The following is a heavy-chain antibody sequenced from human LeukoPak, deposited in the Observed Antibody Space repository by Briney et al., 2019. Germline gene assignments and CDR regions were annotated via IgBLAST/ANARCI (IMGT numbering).Heavy chain of an antibody. D-gene: IGHD6-13*01. CDR1: GGSISSYY. Sequence: SETLSLTCTVSGGSISSYYWSWIRQPPGKGLEWIGEINHSGSTNYNPSLKSRVTISVDTSKNQFSLKLSSVTAADTAVYYCARGSRGIAAAGTQCWFDPWGQGTLVTVSS. V-gene: IGHV4-34*01. J-gene: IGHJ5*02. CDR2: INHSGST. CDR3: ARGSRGIAAAGTQCWFDP.